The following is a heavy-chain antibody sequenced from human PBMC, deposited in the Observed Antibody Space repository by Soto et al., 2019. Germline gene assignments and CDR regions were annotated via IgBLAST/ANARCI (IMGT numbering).Heavy chain of an antibody. J-gene: IGHJ6*02. CDR1: GFSLTNGRSA. CDR2: YFSDVER. Sequence: QVTLKESGPVMLKPTENLTLTCTISGFSLTNGRSAESWIRQPQGKALEWLANYFSDVERSYSTSLHSRLTMSKVAAGTHVVIEMTGLSPQDTGTYYCARLNADSGSHSYALDVWGQGTTVTVSS. CDR3: ARLNADSGSHSYALDV. D-gene: IGHD4-17*01. V-gene: IGHV2-26*03.